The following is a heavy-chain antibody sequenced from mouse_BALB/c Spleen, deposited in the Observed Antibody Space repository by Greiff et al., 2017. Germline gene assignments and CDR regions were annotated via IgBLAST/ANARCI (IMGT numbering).Heavy chain of an antibody. CDR1: GFTFSDYY. V-gene: IGHV5-4*02. D-gene: IGHD2-3*01. Sequence: EVQGVESGGGLVKPGGSLKLSCAASGFTFSDYYMYWVRQTPEKRLEWVATISDGGSYTYYPDSVKGRFTISRDNAKNNLYLQMSSLKSEDTAMYYCARAGIYDGYYDYAMDYWGQGTSVTVSS. CDR2: ISDGGSYT. CDR3: ARAGIYDGYYDYAMDY. J-gene: IGHJ4*01.